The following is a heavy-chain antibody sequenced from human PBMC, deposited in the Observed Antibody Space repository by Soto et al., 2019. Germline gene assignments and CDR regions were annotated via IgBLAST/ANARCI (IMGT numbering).Heavy chain of an antibody. J-gene: IGHJ6*02. V-gene: IGHV4-31*03. CDR3: ASEKYQLLYPPYYYGMDV. CDR1: GGSISSGGYY. Sequence: SETLSLTCTVSGGSISSGGYYWSWIRQHPGKGLEWIGYIYYSGSTYYNPSLKSRVTISVDTSKNQFSLKLSSVTAADTAVYYCASEKYQLLYPPYYYGMDVWGQGTPVTVSS. D-gene: IGHD2-2*02. CDR2: IYYSGST.